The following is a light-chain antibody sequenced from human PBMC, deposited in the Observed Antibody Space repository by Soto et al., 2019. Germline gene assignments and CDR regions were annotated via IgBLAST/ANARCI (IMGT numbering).Light chain of an antibody. V-gene: IGLV2-14*03. Sequence: QSVLTQPASVSGSPGQSITISCTGTSSDIGGYDYVSWYQQHPGKAPKLMIFDVTNRPSGVSSRFSGSKSGNTASLTISGLQPEEQADYYCSSYRSSSVPYVFGTGTKVTV. CDR1: SSDIGGYDY. CDR3: SSYRSSSVPYV. CDR2: DVT. J-gene: IGLJ1*01.